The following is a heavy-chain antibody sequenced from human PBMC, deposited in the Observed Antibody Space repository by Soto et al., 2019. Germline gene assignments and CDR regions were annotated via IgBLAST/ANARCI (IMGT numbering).Heavy chain of an antibody. Sequence: SLKLSCKASGYTNTEYHLHWVRKENRQGLEYMGSINPNSGGTSYAQKFQGRVTITADESTSTAYMELSSLRSEDTAVYFCARDPVALAGLELELDPWGQGTLVSVSS. CDR3: ARDPVALAGLELELDP. D-gene: IGHD1-1*01. CDR1: GYTNTEYH. CDR2: INPNSGGT. J-gene: IGHJ5*02. V-gene: IGHV1-2*02.